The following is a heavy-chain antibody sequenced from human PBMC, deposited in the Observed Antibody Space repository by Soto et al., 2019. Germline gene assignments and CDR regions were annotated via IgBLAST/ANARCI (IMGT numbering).Heavy chain of an antibody. D-gene: IGHD2-21*01. CDR1: GFSFSTYS. J-gene: IGHJ4*02. CDR3: ARDNNFFYSRRGFAY. V-gene: IGHV3-21*02. CDR2: ITSSSSYI. Sequence: EGQLMESGGGLVKPGGSLRLSCAGSGFSFSTYSLNWVRQAPGRGLEWVSSITSSSSYIHYADSAKGRFTTSRDNAKNPPYRQMNSLRAEDTAVYYCARDNNFFYSRRGFAYCAQGALVTLSS.